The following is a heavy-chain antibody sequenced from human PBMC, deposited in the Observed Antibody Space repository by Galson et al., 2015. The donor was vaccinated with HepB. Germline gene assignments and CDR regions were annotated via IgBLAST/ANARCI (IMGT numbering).Heavy chain of an antibody. D-gene: IGHD6-19*01. CDR2: ISSDSKYI. CDR1: GFTFSTYS. J-gene: IGHJ4*02. Sequence: SLRLSCATSGFTFSTYSMYWVRQAPGKGLEWVSAISSDSKYIYYADSVKGRFTISRDNTKKSLYLQMNSLRAEDTALYYCARTNSIPVTGSGGNFEYWGQGTLVTVSS. CDR3: ARTNSIPVTGSGGNFEY. V-gene: IGHV3-21*01.